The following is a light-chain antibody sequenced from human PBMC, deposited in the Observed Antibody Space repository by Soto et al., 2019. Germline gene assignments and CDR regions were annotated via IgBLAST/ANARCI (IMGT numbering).Light chain of an antibody. Sequence: EIVMAQSPATLSVSPGERATLSCRASQSVSSNLAWYQQKPGQAPRLLIYGASTRATGIPARFSGSGSGTEFTLTISSLQSEAFAVYYCQHRLGP. CDR2: GAS. CDR3: QHR. J-gene: IGKJ3*01. CDR1: QSVSSN. V-gene: IGKV3-15*01.